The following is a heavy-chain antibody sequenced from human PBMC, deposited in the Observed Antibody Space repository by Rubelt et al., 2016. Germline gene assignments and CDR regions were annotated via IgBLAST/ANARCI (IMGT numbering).Heavy chain of an antibody. V-gene: IGHV3-30*14. CDR3: AREITPADLD. Sequence: QVQLVESGGGVVQPGRSLRLSCAASGFTFSSYAMHWVRQAPGKGLEWVAVISYGGSNKYYADSVKGSITSSRANSKTTLYCEMHSLGAEGTAVYYCAREITPADLDWGQGTLVTVSS. J-gene: IGHJ4*02. CDR1: GFTFSSYA. D-gene: IGHD2-2*01. CDR2: ISYGGSNK.